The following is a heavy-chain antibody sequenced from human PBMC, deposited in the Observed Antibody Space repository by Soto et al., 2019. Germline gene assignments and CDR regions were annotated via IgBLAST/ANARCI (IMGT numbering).Heavy chain of an antibody. CDR2: ISGRGDFT. V-gene: IGHV3-23*01. Sequence: EVQVLESGGGLVQPGGSLRLSCAASGFAFSSYAMSWVRQAPGKGLERVSSISGRGDFTYYADSVRGRFTVSRDNSMDTLSLQMNGLRAEDTAIYYCAKAGDTGNHYSDRWGQGTLVTVSS. CDR3: AKAGDTGNHYSDR. D-gene: IGHD5-18*01. J-gene: IGHJ4*02. CDR1: GFAFSSYA.